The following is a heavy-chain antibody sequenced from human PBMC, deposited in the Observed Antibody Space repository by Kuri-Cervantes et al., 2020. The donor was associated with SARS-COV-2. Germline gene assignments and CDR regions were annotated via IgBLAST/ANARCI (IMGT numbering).Heavy chain of an antibody. CDR2: ISSSGSTI. V-gene: IGHV3-11*04. D-gene: IGHD2-2*01. CDR1: GFTFSDYY. J-gene: IGHJ6*03. CDR3: ARDFPYCSSTSCSMYYYYYYMDV. Sequence: GESLKISCAASGFTFSDYYMSWIRQAPGKGLEWVSYISSSGSTIYYADSVKGRFTISRDNAKNSLYLQMNSLRAEDTAVYYCARDFPYCSSTSCSMYYYYYYMDVWGKGTTVTDSS.